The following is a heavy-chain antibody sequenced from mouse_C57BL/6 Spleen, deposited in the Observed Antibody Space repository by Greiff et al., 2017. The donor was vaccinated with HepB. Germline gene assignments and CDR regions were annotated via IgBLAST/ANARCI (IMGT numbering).Heavy chain of an antibody. CDR2: ISYDGSN. CDR1: GYSITSGYY. V-gene: IGHV3-6*01. J-gene: IGHJ2*01. D-gene: IGHD4-1*01. CDR3: AREGNWDYFDY. Sequence: EVQRVESGPGLVKPSQSLSLTCSVTGYSITSGYYWNWIRQFPGNKLEWMGYISYDGSNNYNPSLKNRISITRDTSKNQFFLKLNSVTTEDTATYYCAREGNWDYFDYWGQGTTLTVSS.